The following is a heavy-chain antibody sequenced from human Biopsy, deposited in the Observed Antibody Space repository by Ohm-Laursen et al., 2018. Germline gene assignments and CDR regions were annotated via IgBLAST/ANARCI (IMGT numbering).Heavy chain of an antibody. J-gene: IGHJ4*02. CDR1: GYSFTSYY. Sequence: GASVKASCKASGYSFTSYYMHWVRQAPGQGLEWMGMINPSGSTTSYPQIFQGRVTMTRDTSKSTVYMELGSLRSADTAVYFCARNTGWYGDLYYFDYWGQGTLVTVSS. CDR3: ARNTGWYGDLYYFDY. D-gene: IGHD6-19*01. CDR2: INPSGSTT. V-gene: IGHV1-46*01.